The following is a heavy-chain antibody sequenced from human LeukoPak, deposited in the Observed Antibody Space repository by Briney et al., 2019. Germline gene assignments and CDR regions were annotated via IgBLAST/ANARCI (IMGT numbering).Heavy chain of an antibody. Sequence: SETLSLTCTVSGGSISSSSYYWGWIRQPPGKGLEWIGSIYYSGSTYYNPSLKSRVTISVDTSKNQFSLKLSSVTAADTAVYYCARWRDDFWSRYYTGIDYWGQGTLVTVSS. D-gene: IGHD3-3*01. CDR2: IYYSGST. J-gene: IGHJ4*02. CDR1: GGSISSSSYY. CDR3: ARWRDDFWSRYYTGIDY. V-gene: IGHV4-39*07.